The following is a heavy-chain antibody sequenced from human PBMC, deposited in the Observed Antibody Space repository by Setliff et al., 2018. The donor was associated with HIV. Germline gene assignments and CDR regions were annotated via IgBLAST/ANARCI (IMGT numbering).Heavy chain of an antibody. Sequence: ASVKVSCKASGYTFTGYAMHWVRQAPGQRLEWMGWINAGNGNTIYSQKFQGRVTITRDTSESTAYMDLSSLRSEDTTVYYCAGSFDILTGDLDYWGQGRLVTGAS. CDR1: GYTFTGYA. D-gene: IGHD3-9*01. V-gene: IGHV1-3*01. CDR3: AGSFDILTGDLDY. CDR2: INAGNGNT. J-gene: IGHJ4*02.